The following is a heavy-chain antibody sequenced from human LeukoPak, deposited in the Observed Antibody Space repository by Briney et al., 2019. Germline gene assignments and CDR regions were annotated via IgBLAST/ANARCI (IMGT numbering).Heavy chain of an antibody. CDR1: GFSFSSYW. CDR3: ARAPSEIGGYYPEYFRH. Sequence: GGSLRLSCAASGFSFSSYWMHWVRQAPGKGLVWVSRIKSDGKTNYADSVKGRFTISRDNAKNTVSMQMNSLRAEDTGVYYCARAPSEIGGYYPEYFRHWGQGTLVTVSS. CDR2: IKSDGKT. D-gene: IGHD3-22*01. V-gene: IGHV3-74*01. J-gene: IGHJ1*01.